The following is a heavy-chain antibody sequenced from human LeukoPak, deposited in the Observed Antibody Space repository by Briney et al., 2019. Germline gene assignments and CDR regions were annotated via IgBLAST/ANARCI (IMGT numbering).Heavy chain of an antibody. CDR3: ARSTWLLDK. V-gene: IGHV4-59*13. Sequence: PSETLSLTCTVSGGSISSYYWTWIRRPPGKGLEWIGYIYYSGSTNYNPSLKSRVTISVDTSKNQFSLKLSSVTAADTAVYYCARSTWLLDKWGQGTLVTVSS. CDR1: GGSISSYY. J-gene: IGHJ4*02. D-gene: IGHD3-22*01. CDR2: IYYSGST.